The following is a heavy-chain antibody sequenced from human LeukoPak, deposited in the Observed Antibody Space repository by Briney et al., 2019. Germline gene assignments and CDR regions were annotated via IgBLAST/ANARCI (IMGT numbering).Heavy chain of an antibody. Sequence: PSETLSLTCAVYGGSFSGYYWSWIRQPPGKGLEWIGEINHSGSTNYNPSLKSRVTTSVDTSKNQSSLKLSSVTAADTAVYYCARGRGYNSFDYWGQGTLVTVSS. CDR3: ARGRGYNSFDY. CDR1: GGSFSGYY. J-gene: IGHJ4*02. V-gene: IGHV4-34*01. CDR2: INHSGST. D-gene: IGHD5-24*01.